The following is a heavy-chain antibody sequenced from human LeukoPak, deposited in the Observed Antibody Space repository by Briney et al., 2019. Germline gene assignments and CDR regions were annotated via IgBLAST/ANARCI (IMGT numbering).Heavy chain of an antibody. J-gene: IGHJ5*02. CDR2: ISGSGGST. D-gene: IGHD3-3*01. CDR3: AKSSYYDFWSASNWFDP. Sequence: GGSLRLSCAASGFTFSNNAMSWVRQAPGKGLEWVSAISGSGGSTYYADSVKGRFTISRDNSKNTLYLQMNSLRAEDTAVYYCAKSSYYDFWSASNWFDPWGQGTLVTVSS. V-gene: IGHV3-23*01. CDR1: GFTFSNNA.